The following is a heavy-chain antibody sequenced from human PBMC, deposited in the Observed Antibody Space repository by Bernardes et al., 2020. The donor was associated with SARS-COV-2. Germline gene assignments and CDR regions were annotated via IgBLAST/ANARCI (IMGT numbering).Heavy chain of an antibody. CDR3: SRVDYGGNSPSFDY. J-gene: IGHJ4*02. Sequence: SVKVSCKASGYSFTGYYMHWVRQAPGQGLEWMGWINPNSGGTYYAQKFQGRVTMTRDTSISTAYMELSRLRSDDTAVYYCSRVDYGGNSPSFDYWGQGTLVTISS. V-gene: IGHV1-2*02. D-gene: IGHD4-17*01. CDR1: GYSFTGYY. CDR2: INPNSGGT.